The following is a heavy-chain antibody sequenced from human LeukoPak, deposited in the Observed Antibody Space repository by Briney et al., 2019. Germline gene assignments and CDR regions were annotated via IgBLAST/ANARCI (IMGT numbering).Heavy chain of an antibody. V-gene: IGHV3-21*01. D-gene: IGHD1-1*01. Sequence: KTGGSLRLPCAASGFTFSSYSMNWVRQAPGKGLEWVSSISSSSSYIYYADSVKGRFTISRDNAKNSLYLQMNSLRAEDTAVYYCARDAYSERDFDYWGQGTLVTVSS. CDR3: ARDAYSERDFDY. CDR2: ISSSSSYI. J-gene: IGHJ4*02. CDR1: GFTFSSYS.